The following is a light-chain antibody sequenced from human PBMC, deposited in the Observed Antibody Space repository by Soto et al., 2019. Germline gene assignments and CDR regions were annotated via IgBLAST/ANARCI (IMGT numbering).Light chain of an antibody. V-gene: IGLV1-51*02. CDR3: GTWDSSLTPYV. J-gene: IGLJ1*01. CDR1: SSDIGRNY. CDR2: ENN. Sequence: QSVLTQPPPVSAAPGQKVTISCSGSSSDIGRNYVSWYQHLPGTAPKLLIYENNKRPSGIPDRLSGSKSGSSATLGITGLQTGDEADYYCGTWDSSLTPYVFGPGTKVTVL.